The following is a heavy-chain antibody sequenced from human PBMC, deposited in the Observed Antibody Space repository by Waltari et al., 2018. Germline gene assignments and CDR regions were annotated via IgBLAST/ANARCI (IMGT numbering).Heavy chain of an antibody. J-gene: IGHJ6*02. CDR2: IVAGGST. CDR3: ARGRNTNYVVYGMDV. Sequence: EVQLVESGGGLVQPGGSLRLSCAASGFSVSSNYMSWVRQAPGMGLEWVSVIVAGGSTSHADSVKGRFTISRDISKSTLYLQMNSLRVEDTAVYYCARGRNTNYVVYGMDVWGQGTTVTVSS. CDR1: GFSVSSNY. D-gene: IGHD4-4*01. V-gene: IGHV3-66*02.